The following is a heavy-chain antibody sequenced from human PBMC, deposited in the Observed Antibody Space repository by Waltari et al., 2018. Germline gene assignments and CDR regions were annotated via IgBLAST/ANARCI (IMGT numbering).Heavy chain of an antibody. CDR3: ARDREMTEAVFDY. J-gene: IGHJ4*02. CDR2: IKQDGSEK. Sequence: VQLVQSGAEVKKPGSSVKVSCKASGGTFSSYAISWVRQAPGKGLEWVANIKQDGSEKYYVDSVKGRFTISRDNAKNSLYLQMNSLRAEDTAVYYCARDREMTEAVFDYWGQGTLVTVSS. V-gene: IGHV3-7*01. CDR1: GGTFSSYA. D-gene: IGHD3-10*01.